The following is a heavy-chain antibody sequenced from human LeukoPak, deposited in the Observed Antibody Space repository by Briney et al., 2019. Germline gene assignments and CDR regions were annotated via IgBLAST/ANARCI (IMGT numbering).Heavy chain of an antibody. J-gene: IGHJ6*03. CDR1: GFTFSSYS. D-gene: IGHD3-10*01. CDR2: ISSSSSYI. CDR3: ARVVPPVDYMDV. Sequence: GGSLRLSCAASGFTFSSYSMNWVRQAPGKGLEWVSSISSSSSYICYADSVKGRFTISRDNAKNSLYLQMNSLRAEDTAVYYCARVVPPVDYMDVWGKGTTVIVSS. V-gene: IGHV3-21*01.